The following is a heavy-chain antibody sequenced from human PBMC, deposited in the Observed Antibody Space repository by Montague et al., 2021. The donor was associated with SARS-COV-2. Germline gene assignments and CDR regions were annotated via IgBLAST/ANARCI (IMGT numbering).Heavy chain of an antibody. CDR1: GGSISSYY. Sequence: SETLSLTCTVSGGSISSYYWSWIRQPPGQGLEWIWNINYNGSTNYNPSLKSRVTISVDTSTNQFSLKLSSVTAADTAVYYCARGFDYWGQGTLVTVSS. CDR2: INYNGST. V-gene: IGHV4-59*01. CDR3: ARGFDY. J-gene: IGHJ4*02.